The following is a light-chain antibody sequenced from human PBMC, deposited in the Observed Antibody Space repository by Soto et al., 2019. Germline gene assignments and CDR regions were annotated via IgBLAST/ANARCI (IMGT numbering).Light chain of an antibody. CDR3: SSYTVSRSYV. Sequence: QSALTQPASVSGSPGQSITISCSGTSSDIGTYDHVAWFQQFPGKTPKLMIYSVSNRPSGVSYRFSGSKSGNTASLTISGLQAEDEADYYCSSYTVSRSYVFGTGTQLTVL. J-gene: IGLJ1*01. CDR1: SSDIGTYDH. V-gene: IGLV2-14*01. CDR2: SVS.